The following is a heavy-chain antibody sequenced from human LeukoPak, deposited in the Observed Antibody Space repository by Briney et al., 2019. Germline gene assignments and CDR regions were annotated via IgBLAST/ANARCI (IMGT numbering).Heavy chain of an antibody. D-gene: IGHD1-26*01. CDR3: AREGGESYDGIYFYFMDF. Sequence: PSETLSLTCSVSGASVSSHYWSWVRQPPGKGLEWIGYINYIGSTNYNPSLKSRVTISRDTARNQLSLKLSSVTAADTAVYYCAREGGESYDGIYFYFMDFWGRGTTVTVSS. V-gene: IGHV4-59*02. CDR1: GASVSSHY. J-gene: IGHJ6*03. CDR2: INYIGST.